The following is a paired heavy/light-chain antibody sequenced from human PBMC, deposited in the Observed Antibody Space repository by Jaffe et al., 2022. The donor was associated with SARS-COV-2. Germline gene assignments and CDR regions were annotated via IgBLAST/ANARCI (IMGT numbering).Heavy chain of an antibody. V-gene: IGHV4-34*01. D-gene: IGHD3-22*01. Sequence: QVQLQQWGAGLLKPSETLSLTCGVYGGTFSGYYWCWIRQPPGKGLEWIGQINHSGNTNYNPSLKSRVTISVDTSKNQLSLKLSSVTAADTAVYYCARGRDSSGYYRHWYFDLWGRGTLVTVSS. CDR2: INHSGNT. CDR3: ARGRDSSGYYRHWYFDL. J-gene: IGHJ2*01. CDR1: GGTFSGYY.
Light chain of an antibody. CDR1: QSISSW. CDR2: KAS. Sequence: DIQMTQSPSTLSASVGDRVTITCRASQSISSWLAWYQQKSGKAPKLLIYKASSLESGVPSRFSGSGSGTEFTLTISSLQPDDFATYYCQQYNSYSWTFGQGTKVEVK. CDR3: QQYNSYSWT. J-gene: IGKJ1*01. V-gene: IGKV1-5*03.